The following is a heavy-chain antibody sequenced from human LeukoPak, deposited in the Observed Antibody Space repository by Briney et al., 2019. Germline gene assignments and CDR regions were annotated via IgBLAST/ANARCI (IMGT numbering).Heavy chain of an antibody. CDR2: ITSSGDRT. J-gene: IGHJ4*02. D-gene: IGHD3-9*01. Sequence: GGSLRLSCAASGFTFNNYAMSWVRQAPGKGLEWVSSITSSGDRTFYADSVRGRFTISRDNSRSTLYLQMDSLRAEDTAVYYCAKDAYYDIAEYWGQGALVTVSS. CDR3: AKDAYYDIAEY. CDR1: GFTFNNYA. V-gene: IGHV3-23*01.